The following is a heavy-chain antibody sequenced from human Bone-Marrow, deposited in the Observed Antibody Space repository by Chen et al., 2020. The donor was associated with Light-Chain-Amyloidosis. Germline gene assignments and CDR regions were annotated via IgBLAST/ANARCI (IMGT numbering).Heavy chain of an antibody. CDR3: ARRRDGYNFDY. V-gene: IGHV5-51*01. CDR2: IYPDDSDA. CDR1: GDTFPNYW. J-gene: IGHJ4*02. Sequence: EVQLEQSGPEVKKPGESLKISCKGSGDTFPNYWIGWVRQMPGKGLEWMVVIYPDDSDARYGPSFAGQVTISADKSITTAYLQWRSLKASDTAMYYCARRRDGYNFDYWGQGTLVTVSS. D-gene: IGHD5-12*01.